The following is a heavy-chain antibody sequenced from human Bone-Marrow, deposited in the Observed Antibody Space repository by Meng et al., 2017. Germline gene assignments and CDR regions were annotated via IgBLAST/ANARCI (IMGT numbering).Heavy chain of an antibody. CDR1: GFTFSDYY. D-gene: IGHD1-26*01. V-gene: IGHV3-11*04. Sequence: GESLKISCAASGFTFSDYYMIWVRQAPGKGLESISSISSSGGTIDYAASVRGRFTISRDNAKNTLYLQMNSLRAEDTAVYYCARDHLFIVGATGEYFQHWGQGTLVTVSS. CDR2: ISSSGGTI. CDR3: ARDHLFIVGATGEYFQH. J-gene: IGHJ1*01.